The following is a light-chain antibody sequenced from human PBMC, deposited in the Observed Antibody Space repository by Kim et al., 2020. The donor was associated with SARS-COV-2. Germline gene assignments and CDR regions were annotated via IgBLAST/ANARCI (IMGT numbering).Light chain of an antibody. CDR2: WAS. Sequence: RATLNCKSSQTVLYNSNNTNSLAWYQQKPGQAPKLLISWASIRESGVSDRFSGSGSETDFTLTISSLQAEDVAVYYCQQYYSTPPSFGQGTKLEI. CDR1: QTVLYNSNNTNS. J-gene: IGKJ2*03. CDR3: QQYYSTPPS. V-gene: IGKV4-1*01.